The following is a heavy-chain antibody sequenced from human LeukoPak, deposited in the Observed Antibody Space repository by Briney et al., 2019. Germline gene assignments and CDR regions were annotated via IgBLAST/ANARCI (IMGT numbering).Heavy chain of an antibody. V-gene: IGHV3-21*01. CDR3: ARDPGCSGGSCYYITDY. CDR1: GFTFSNYG. CDR2: ISSSSNYI. D-gene: IGHD2-15*01. Sequence: GGSLRLSCAASGFTFSNYGMNWVRQAPGKGLEWVSSISSSSNYIYYADSVKGRFTISRDNAKNSLYLQLNSLRAEDTAVYYCARDPGCSGGSCYYITDYWGQGTLVTVSS. J-gene: IGHJ4*02.